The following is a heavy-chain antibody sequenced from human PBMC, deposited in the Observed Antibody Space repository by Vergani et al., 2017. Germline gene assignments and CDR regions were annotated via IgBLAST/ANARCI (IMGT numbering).Heavy chain of an antibody. J-gene: IGHJ6*03. Sequence: QLQLQESGPGLVKPSETLSLTCTVSGGSISSSTYYWGWIRQPPGKGLEWLGSVYYSGSTYYNPSLKSRVTISVDTSKNQFSLKLNSVTAADTAVYYCARPLYYYYYVDVWGNGTTVTVSS. CDR1: GGSISSSTYY. CDR3: ARPLYYYYYVDV. CDR2: VYYSGST. V-gene: IGHV4-39*01.